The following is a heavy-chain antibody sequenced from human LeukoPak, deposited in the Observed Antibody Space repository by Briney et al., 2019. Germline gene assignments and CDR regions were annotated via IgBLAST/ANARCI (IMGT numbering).Heavy chain of an antibody. Sequence: PGGSLRLSCAASGFTFGGYSMNWVRQAPGKGLEWVASISSSSLYIYYADSVRGRFTISRDNANNSLYLHMNSLRAEDTAVYYCARGWVESWEYLLLRRAFDIWGQGTLVTVSS. V-gene: IGHV3-21*01. J-gene: IGHJ3*02. CDR3: ARGWVESWEYLLLRRAFDI. CDR2: ISSSSLYI. D-gene: IGHD1-26*01. CDR1: GFTFGGYS.